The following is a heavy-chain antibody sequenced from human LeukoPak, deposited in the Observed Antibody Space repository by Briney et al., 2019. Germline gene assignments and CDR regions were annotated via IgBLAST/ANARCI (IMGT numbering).Heavy chain of an antibody. CDR1: GFTFSDYY. Sequence: KAGGSLRLSCAASGFTFSDYYMSWIRQAPGKGLEWVSYISSSGSTTYYADSVKGRFTISRDNAKNSLYLQMNSLRAEDTAVYYCASYCSSTSCYPSDLGYWGQGTLVTVSS. CDR2: ISSSGSTT. D-gene: IGHD2-2*01. CDR3: ASYCSSTSCYPSDLGY. J-gene: IGHJ4*02. V-gene: IGHV3-11*04.